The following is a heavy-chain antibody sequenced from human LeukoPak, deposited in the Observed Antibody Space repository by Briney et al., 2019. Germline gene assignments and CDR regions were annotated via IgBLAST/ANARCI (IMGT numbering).Heavy chain of an antibody. CDR3: ARDGCSSTSCYEGYNWFDP. CDR1: GYTFTSYY. V-gene: IGHV1-46*01. D-gene: IGHD2-2*01. Sequence: ASVKVSCKASGYTFTSYYMHWVRQAPGQGLEWMGIINPSGGSTSYAQKFQGRVTMTRDTSTSTVYMELSSLRSEDTAVYYCARDGCSSTSCYEGYNWFDPWGQGTLVTVSS. CDR2: INPSGGST. J-gene: IGHJ5*02.